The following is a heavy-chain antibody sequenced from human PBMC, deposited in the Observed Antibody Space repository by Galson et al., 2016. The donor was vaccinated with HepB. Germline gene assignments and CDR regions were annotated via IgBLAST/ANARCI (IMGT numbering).Heavy chain of an antibody. D-gene: IGHD3-22*01. Sequence: PALVKPTQTLTLTCTFSGLSLTTSGVGVGWIRQPPGKALEWLVLIYWDDDKRYSPSLKSRLTITKDTSKNQVVLTRTNMDPVDTATYYCAHRRYYDNSGGDAFDVWGQGTLVTVSS. V-gene: IGHV2-5*02. CDR1: GLSLTTSGVG. J-gene: IGHJ3*01. CDR3: AHRRYYDNSGGDAFDV. CDR2: IYWDDDK.